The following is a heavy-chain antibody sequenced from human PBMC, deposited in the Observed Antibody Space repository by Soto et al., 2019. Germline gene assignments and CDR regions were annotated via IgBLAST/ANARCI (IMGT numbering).Heavy chain of an antibody. Sequence: SETLSLTCAVSGYSISSGFYWGWIRQPPGKGLEWIGNIYHIGSTYYNPSLKSRVTISVDTSKNQFSLNLSSVTAADTAVYYCARAWVAYDYDSRVPGYFDYWGQGTRVTVS. CDR2: IYHIGST. CDR1: GYSISSGFY. CDR3: ARAWVAYDYDSRVPGYFDY. D-gene: IGHD3-22*01. J-gene: IGHJ4*02. V-gene: IGHV4-38-2*01.